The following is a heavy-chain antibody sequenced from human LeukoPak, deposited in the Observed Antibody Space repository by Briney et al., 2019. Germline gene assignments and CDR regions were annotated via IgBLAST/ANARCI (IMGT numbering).Heavy chain of an antibody. D-gene: IGHD3-3*01. CDR2: IKQDGSEK. CDR3: ARVYYDFWSGYPYYFDY. V-gene: IGHV3-7*03. Sequence: GGSLRLSCAASGFTFSSYWMSWVRQAPGKGLEWVANIKQDGSEKYYVDSVKGRFTISRDNAKNSLYLQMNSLRAEDTAVYCCARVYYDFWSGYPYYFDYWGQGTLVTVSS. CDR1: GFTFSSYW. J-gene: IGHJ4*02.